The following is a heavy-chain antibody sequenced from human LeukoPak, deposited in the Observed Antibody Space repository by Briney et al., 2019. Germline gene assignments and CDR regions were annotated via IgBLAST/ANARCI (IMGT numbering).Heavy chain of an antibody. V-gene: IGHV4-34*01. CDR3: ARKGYYYDSSGYYLKKTHYFDY. Sequence: PSETLSLTCAVYGGSFSGYYWSWIRQPPGKGLEWIGEINHSGSTNYNPSLKSRVTISVDTSKNQFSLKLSSVTAADTAVYYCARKGYYYDSSGYYLKKTHYFDYWGQGTLVTVSS. J-gene: IGHJ4*02. CDR2: INHSGST. D-gene: IGHD3-22*01. CDR1: GGSFSGYY.